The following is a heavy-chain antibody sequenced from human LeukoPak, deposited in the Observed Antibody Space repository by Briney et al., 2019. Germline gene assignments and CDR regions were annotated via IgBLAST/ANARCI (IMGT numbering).Heavy chain of an antibody. CDR1: GYTFTGYY. Sequence: ASVKVSRKASGYTFTGYYMHWVRQAPGQALEWMGWINPNSGGTNYAQKFQGRVTMTRDTSISTAYMELSRLRSDDTAVYYCARAPSGYDVLDYWGQGTLVTVSA. V-gene: IGHV1-2*02. CDR2: INPNSGGT. CDR3: ARAPSGYDVLDY. D-gene: IGHD5-12*01. J-gene: IGHJ4*02.